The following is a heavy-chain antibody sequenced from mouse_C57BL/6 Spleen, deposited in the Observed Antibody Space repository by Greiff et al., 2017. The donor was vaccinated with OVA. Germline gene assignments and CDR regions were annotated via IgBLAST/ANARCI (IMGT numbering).Heavy chain of an antibody. Sequence: VKLQESGPGLVAPSQSLSITCTVSGFSLTSYAISWVRQPPGKGLEWLGVIWTGGGTNYNSALKSRLSISKDNSKSQVFLKMNSLQTDDTARYYCARSDGYYEDYFDYWGQGTTLTVSS. V-gene: IGHV2-9-1*01. CDR3: ARSDGYYEDYFDY. CDR2: IWTGGGT. D-gene: IGHD2-3*01. CDR1: GFSLTSYA. J-gene: IGHJ2*01.